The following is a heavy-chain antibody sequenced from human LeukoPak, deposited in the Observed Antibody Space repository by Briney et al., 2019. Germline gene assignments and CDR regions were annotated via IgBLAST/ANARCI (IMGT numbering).Heavy chain of an antibody. CDR2: IKEDGGEK. J-gene: IGHJ4*02. CDR1: GFMFRTYW. CDR3: ARATYGSSGLGY. V-gene: IGHV3-7*04. Sequence: PGGSLRLSCAASGFMFRTYWMHWVRQAPGKGLEWVANIKEDGGEKFFAESVKGRFTISRDNAKNSLYLQTNSLRPEDTAVYYCARATYGSSGLGYWGQGTLVTVSS. D-gene: IGHD3-22*01.